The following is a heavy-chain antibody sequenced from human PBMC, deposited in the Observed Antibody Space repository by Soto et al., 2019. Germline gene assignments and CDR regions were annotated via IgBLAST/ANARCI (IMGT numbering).Heavy chain of an antibody. CDR1: GFTFSSYS. CDR3: ARDLEGHYDFWSGYYVDDY. J-gene: IGHJ4*02. V-gene: IGHV3-48*01. CDR2: ISSSSSTI. D-gene: IGHD3-3*01. Sequence: GGSLRLSCAASGFTFSSYSMNWVRQAPGKGLEWVSYISSSSSTIYYADSVKGRFTISRDNAKNSLYLQMNSLRAEDTAVYYCARDLEGHYDFWSGYYVDDYWGQGTLVTVSS.